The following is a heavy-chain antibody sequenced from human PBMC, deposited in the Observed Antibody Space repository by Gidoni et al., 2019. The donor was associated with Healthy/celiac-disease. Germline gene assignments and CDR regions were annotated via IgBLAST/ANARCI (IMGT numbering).Heavy chain of an antibody. CDR3: AKESRYSSSWGFDY. J-gene: IGHJ4*02. Sequence: EVQLVESGGGLVQPGRSLRLSCAASGFTFDDYAMHWVRQAPGKGLEWVSGISWNSGSIGYADSVKGRFTISRDNAKNSLYLQMNSLRAEDTALYHCAKESRYSSSWGFDYWGQGTLVTVSS. D-gene: IGHD6-13*01. CDR1: GFTFDDYA. CDR2: ISWNSGSI. V-gene: IGHV3-9*01.